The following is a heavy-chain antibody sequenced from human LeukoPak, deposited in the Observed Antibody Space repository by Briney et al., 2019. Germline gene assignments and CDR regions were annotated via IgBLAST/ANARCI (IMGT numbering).Heavy chain of an antibody. Sequence: PGGSLRLSCAASGFTFNKYYMSWIRQAPGKGLEWISYISGGSTSTNYAVSVKGRFTISRDNAKNSLYLQMNSLRAEDTAVYYCATLDSSREYFQHWGQGTLVTVSS. J-gene: IGHJ1*01. D-gene: IGHD6-6*01. CDR1: GFTFNKYY. CDR3: ATLDSSREYFQH. CDR2: ISGGSTST. V-gene: IGHV3-11*06.